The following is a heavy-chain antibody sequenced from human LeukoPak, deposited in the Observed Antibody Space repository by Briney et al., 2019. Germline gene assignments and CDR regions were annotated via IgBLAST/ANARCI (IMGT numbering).Heavy chain of an antibody. CDR1: GYTFTSYA. CDR2: INAGNGNT. CDR3: AGFGRDYYYYYYGMDV. Sequence: ASVKVSCKASGYTFTSYAMHWVRQAPGQRLEWMGWINAGNGNTKYSQKFQGRVTITRDTSASTAYMELSSLRSEDTAVYYCAGFGRDYYYYYYGMDVWGQGTTVTVSS. J-gene: IGHJ6*02. D-gene: IGHD3-10*01. V-gene: IGHV1-3*01.